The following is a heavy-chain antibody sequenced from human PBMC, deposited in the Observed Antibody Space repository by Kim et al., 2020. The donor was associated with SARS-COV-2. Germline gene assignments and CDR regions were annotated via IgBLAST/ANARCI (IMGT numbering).Heavy chain of an antibody. CDR2: IYPGDSDT. D-gene: IGHD3-3*01. J-gene: IGHJ4*02. CDR1: GYSFTSYW. Sequence: GESLKISCKGSGYSFTSYWIGWVRQMPGKGLEWMGIIYPGDSDTRYSPSFQGQVTISADKSISTAYLQWSSLKASDTAMYYCARAPYDFWSGYSCEYFDYWGQGTLVTVSS. V-gene: IGHV5-51*01. CDR3: ARAPYDFWSGYSCEYFDY.